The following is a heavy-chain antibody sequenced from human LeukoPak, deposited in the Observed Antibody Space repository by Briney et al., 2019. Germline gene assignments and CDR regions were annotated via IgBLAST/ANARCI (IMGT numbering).Heavy chain of an antibody. V-gene: IGHV3-23*01. Sequence: GGSLRLSCATSGFPFSNYAMSWVRQAPGKGLEWVSSLISSGAVTYYADSVKGRFTISRDNSKNTVHLQMDSLRAEDSAVYYCAKNAGYSYGLYYFDYWGQGTLVTVSS. CDR2: LISSGAVT. D-gene: IGHD5-18*01. CDR1: GFPFSNYA. CDR3: AKNAGYSYGLYYFDY. J-gene: IGHJ4*02.